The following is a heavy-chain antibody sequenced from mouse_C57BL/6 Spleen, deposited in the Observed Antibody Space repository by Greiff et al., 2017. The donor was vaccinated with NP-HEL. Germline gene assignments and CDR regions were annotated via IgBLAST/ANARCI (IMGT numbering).Heavy chain of an antibody. D-gene: IGHD1-1*01. V-gene: IGHV1-55*01. CDR2: IYPGSGST. J-gene: IGHJ4*01. CDR1: GYTFTSYW. CDR3: ARHGSRRSYAMDY. Sequence: QVQLQQPGAELVKPGASVKMSCKASGYTFTSYWITWVKQRPGQGLEWIGDIYPGSGSTNYNEKFKSKATLTVDTSSSTAYMQLSSLTSEDSAVYYCARHGSRRSYAMDYWGQGTSVTVSS.